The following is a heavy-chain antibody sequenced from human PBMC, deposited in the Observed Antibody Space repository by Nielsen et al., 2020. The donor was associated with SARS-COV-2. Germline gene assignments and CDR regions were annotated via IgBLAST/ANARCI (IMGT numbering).Heavy chain of an antibody. CDR2: IYYSGST. Sequence: SETLSLTCAVYGGSFSGYYWSWIRQPPGKGLEWIGSIYYSGSTYYNPSLKSRVTISVDTSKNQFSLKLSSVTAADTAVYYCARPGYSYGYGYWGQGTLVTVSS. CDR1: GGSFSGYY. J-gene: IGHJ4*02. CDR3: ARPGYSYGYGY. D-gene: IGHD5-18*01. V-gene: IGHV4-34*01.